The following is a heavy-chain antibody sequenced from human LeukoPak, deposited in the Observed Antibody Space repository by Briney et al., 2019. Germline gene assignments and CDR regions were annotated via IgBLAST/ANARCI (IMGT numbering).Heavy chain of an antibody. V-gene: IGHV3-48*01. Sequence: PGGSLRLSCAAFGFTFSNYSFNWVRQAPGKGLEWVSYISSTTRTIDYTDSVKGRFTISRDNAKKSLYLQMDSLRAEDTAVYYCARVVQGGLRSSLDAFDIWGQGTMVTVSP. D-gene: IGHD5-12*01. J-gene: IGHJ3*02. CDR3: ARVVQGGLRSSLDAFDI. CDR2: ISSTTRTI. CDR1: GFTFSNYS.